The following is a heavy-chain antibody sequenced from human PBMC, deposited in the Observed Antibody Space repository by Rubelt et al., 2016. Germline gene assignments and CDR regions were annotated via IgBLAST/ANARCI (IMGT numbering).Heavy chain of an antibody. J-gene: IGHJ4*02. D-gene: IGHD1-7*01. V-gene: IGHV3-48*01. CDR3: ARDYNYNWNYD. CDR1: GFTFSSYS. Sequence: EVQLVESGGGLVQPGGSLRLSCAASGFTFSSYSMNWVRQAPGKGLEWVSYISSSGTTVYYADSVKGRFTISTENAKNSLYLQMNSLRAEETAVYYCARDYNYNWNYDWGQGTLITVSS. CDR2: ISSSGTTV.